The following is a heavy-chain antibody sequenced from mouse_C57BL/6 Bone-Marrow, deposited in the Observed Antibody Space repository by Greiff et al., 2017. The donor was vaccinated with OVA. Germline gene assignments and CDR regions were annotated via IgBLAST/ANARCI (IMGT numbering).Heavy chain of an antibody. Sequence: QVQLQQSGAELARPGASVKLSCTASGYTFTSYGISWVKQRTGQGLEWIGEIYPRSGNTYYNEKFKGKATLTADKSSSTAYMELRSLTSEDSEVYFCARWRLGQAGFAYGGQGTLVTVSA. V-gene: IGHV1-81*01. CDR3: ARWRLGQAGFAY. CDR2: IYPRSGNT. D-gene: IGHD4-1*01. CDR1: GYTFTSYG. J-gene: IGHJ3*01.